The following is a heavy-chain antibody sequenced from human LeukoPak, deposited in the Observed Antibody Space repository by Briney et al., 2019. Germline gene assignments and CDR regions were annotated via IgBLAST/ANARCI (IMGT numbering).Heavy chain of an antibody. Sequence: GGSLRLSCTTSGFSFSNFGMHWVRKAPDKALEWLAFIRYDGSNEYSADSVKGRFTLYRDNSRNTLFLQMDSLRSEDTAVYYCARDLGIFGDFDYWGQGTLVIVSS. J-gene: IGHJ4*02. V-gene: IGHV3-30*02. CDR1: GFSFSNFG. D-gene: IGHD3-3*01. CDR3: ARDLGIFGDFDY. CDR2: IRYDGSNE.